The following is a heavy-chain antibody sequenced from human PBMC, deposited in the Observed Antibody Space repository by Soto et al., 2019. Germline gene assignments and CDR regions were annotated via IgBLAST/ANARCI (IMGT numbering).Heavy chain of an antibody. CDR2: IWFDGSKK. V-gene: IGHV3-33*01. J-gene: IGHJ6*02. Sequence: QVQLVESGGGVVQPGRSQRLSCATSGFNFRNHAMHWVRQAPGKGLEWLAQIWFDGSKKNYADSVKGRFTISRDNSKNIFYVQMDDLRAEDTAVYYCSRDGQQLAPYTLDFWGRGTTVTVSS. CDR1: GFNFRNHA. CDR3: SRDGQQLAPYTLDF. D-gene: IGHD6-13*01.